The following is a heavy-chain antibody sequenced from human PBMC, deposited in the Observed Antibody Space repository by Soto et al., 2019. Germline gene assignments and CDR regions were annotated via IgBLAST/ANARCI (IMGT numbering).Heavy chain of an antibody. CDR2: VHYTGST. J-gene: IGHJ6*02. V-gene: IGHV4-61*03. D-gene: IGHD3-3*01. CDR3: ARDRGNFGVVLADFYQYGMDV. Sequence: QVQLQESGPGLVKPSETLSLTCTVSGDSVTSGSIYWSWIRQPPGTGLEWIGYVHYTGSTNYNPALKSRVAISVDTAKNHFSLPLSSVTAADTAVYYCARDRGNFGVVLADFYQYGMDVWGQGTTVTVSS. CDR1: GDSVTSGSIY.